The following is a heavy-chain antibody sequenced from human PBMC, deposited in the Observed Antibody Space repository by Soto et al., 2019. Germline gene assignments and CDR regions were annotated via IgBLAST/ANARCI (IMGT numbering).Heavy chain of an antibody. CDR1: GGSISSYY. V-gene: IGHV4-59*01. Sequence: SETLSLTCTVSGGSISSYYWSWIRQPPGKGLEWIGYIYYSGSTNYNPSLKSRVTISVDTSKNLFSLKLSSVTAADTAVYYCARVVRADRAYGMDVWGQGTTVTVSS. J-gene: IGHJ6*02. CDR2: IYYSGST. D-gene: IGHD1-26*01. CDR3: ARVVRADRAYGMDV.